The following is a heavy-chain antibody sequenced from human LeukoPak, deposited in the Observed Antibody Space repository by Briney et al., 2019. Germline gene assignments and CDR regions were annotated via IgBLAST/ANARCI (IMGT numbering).Heavy chain of an antibody. V-gene: IGHV4-59*01. J-gene: IGHJ6*03. CDR2: IYYSGST. CDR3: ARVLQLLLGGLYYYMRV. CDR1: GGFISSYY. Sequence: SETLALTHAVSGGFISSYYSSGIRQPPGKGLEWIGYIYYSGSTNYNPSLKSRVTISVDTSKNQFSLKLSSVTAADTAVYYCARVLQLLLGGLYYYMRVWEKEHSVTVSS. D-gene: IGHD2-2*01.